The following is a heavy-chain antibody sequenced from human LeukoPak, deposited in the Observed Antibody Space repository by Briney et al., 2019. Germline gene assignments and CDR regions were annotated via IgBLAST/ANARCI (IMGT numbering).Heavy chain of an antibody. CDR2: INTNTGNP. CDR3: AREGLAPNWFDP. CDR1: GSTFTSYA. Sequence: ASVKLSCTASGSTFTSYAMNWVRQAPGQGLEWMGWINTNTGNPTYAQGFTGRFVFSLDTSVTTAYLHISSLKADDTAVYYCAREGLAPNWFDPWGQGTLVTVSS. J-gene: IGHJ5*02. V-gene: IGHV7-4-1*02. D-gene: IGHD3-22*01.